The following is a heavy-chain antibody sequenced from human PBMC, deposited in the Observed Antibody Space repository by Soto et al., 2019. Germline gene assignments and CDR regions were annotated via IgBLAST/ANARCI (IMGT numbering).Heavy chain of an antibody. CDR3: AREASCSGGSCFSTATGYYFDY. CDR1: GFTFSSYA. J-gene: IGHJ4*02. Sequence: QVPLVESGGGVVQPGRSLRLSCAASGFTFSSYAMHWVRQAPGKGLEWVAVISYDGSNKYYADSVKGRFTISRDNSKNTLYLQMNSLRAEDTAVYYCAREASCSGGSCFSTATGYYFDYWGQGTLVTVSS. CDR2: ISYDGSNK. V-gene: IGHV3-30-3*01. D-gene: IGHD2-15*01.